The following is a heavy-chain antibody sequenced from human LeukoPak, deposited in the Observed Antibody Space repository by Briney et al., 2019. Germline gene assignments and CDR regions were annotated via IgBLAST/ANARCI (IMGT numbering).Heavy chain of an antibody. CDR2: IYWDDDK. CDR3: ARQSYDILTGYYDDY. CDR1: GFSLSTSGMC. Sequence: SGPALVKPTQTLTLTCTFSGFSLSTSGMCVSWIRQPPGKSLEWLAHIYWDDDKYYSTSLKTRLTISKDTSKNQVVLTMTNMDPVDTATYYCARQSYDILTGYYDDYWGQGTLVTVPS. D-gene: IGHD3-9*01. V-gene: IGHV2-70*01. J-gene: IGHJ4*02.